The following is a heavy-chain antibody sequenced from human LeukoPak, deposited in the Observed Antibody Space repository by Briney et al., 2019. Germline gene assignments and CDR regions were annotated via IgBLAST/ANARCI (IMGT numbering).Heavy chain of an antibody. D-gene: IGHD2-8*01. J-gene: IGHJ4*02. Sequence: PGGSLRLSCTASGFIVTNNYINWVRQAPGKGLGWVSLVYSGGSTYYADSVKGRFTISRDNSKNMVYLQMNSLRAEDTAMYYCARDPPAVLIDTYGWDQGTLVTVSP. CDR1: GFIVTNNY. CDR3: ARDPPAVLIDTYG. CDR2: VYSGGST. V-gene: IGHV3-66*01.